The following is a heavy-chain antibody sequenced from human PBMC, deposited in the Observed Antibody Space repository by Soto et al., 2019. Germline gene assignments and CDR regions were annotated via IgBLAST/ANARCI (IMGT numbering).Heavy chain of an antibody. CDR2: IYYSGGT. Sequence: PSETLSLTCTVSGDSMSSYYWTWIRQPPGKGLEWIGYIYYSGGTSYNPSLKRRVTISVDTSQNQFSLTLSSVITKDTAVYYCARGYRLFGSWGQGTLVTVSS. J-gene: IGHJ4*02. CDR1: GDSMSSYY. CDR3: ARGYRLFGS. D-gene: IGHD5-18*01. V-gene: IGHV4-59*01.